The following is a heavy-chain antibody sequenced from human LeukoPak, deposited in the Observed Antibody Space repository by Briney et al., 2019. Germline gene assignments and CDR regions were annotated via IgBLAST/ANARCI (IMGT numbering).Heavy chain of an antibody. CDR1: GVTFSSYQ. Sequence: PGGSLRLSCAASGVTFSSYQMNWVRQAPGKGLEWLSYISDSGSTTYYADSVKGRFTITRDNAKNSLYLQMNSLRAEDTAVYYCATQDYYGSGSYTVWGQGTLVTVSS. CDR3: ATQDYYGSGSYTV. CDR2: ISDSGSTT. V-gene: IGHV3-48*03. J-gene: IGHJ4*02. D-gene: IGHD3-10*01.